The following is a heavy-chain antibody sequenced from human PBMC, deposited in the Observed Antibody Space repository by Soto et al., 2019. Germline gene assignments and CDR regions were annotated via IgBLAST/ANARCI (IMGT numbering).Heavy chain of an antibody. CDR1: GGTFSSYA. V-gene: IGHV1-69*13. Sequence: SVKVSCKASGGTFSSYAISWVRQAPGQGLEWMGGIIPIFGTANYAQKFQGRVTITADESTSTAYMELSSLRSEDTAVYYCARDAKNYVWGSYRAGNWFDPWGQGTLVPVSS. J-gene: IGHJ5*02. D-gene: IGHD3-16*02. CDR2: IIPIFGTA. CDR3: ARDAKNYVWGSYRAGNWFDP.